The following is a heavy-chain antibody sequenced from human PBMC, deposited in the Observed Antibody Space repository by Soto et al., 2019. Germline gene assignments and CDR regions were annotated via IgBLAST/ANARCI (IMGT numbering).Heavy chain of an antibody. J-gene: IGHJ6*02. CDR2: ISAYNGNT. CDR3: ASDFAGFHESGAGIYYYYGLDV. CDR1: GYTFTNYG. V-gene: IGHV1-18*01. Sequence: ASVKVSCKASGYTFTNYGITWVRQAPGHGLEWMGWISAYNGNTNSAQNLQGRVTLTTDTSTSTAYMELRSLRSDDTAVYYCASDFAGFHESGAGIYYYYGLDVWGQATTVTIPS. D-gene: IGHD6-19*01.